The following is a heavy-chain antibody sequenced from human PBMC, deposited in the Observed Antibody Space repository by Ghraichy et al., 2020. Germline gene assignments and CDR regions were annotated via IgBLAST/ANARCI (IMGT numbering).Heavy chain of an antibody. Sequence: SETLSLTCTVSGGSISSGGYYWSWIRQHPGKGLEWIGYIYYSGSTYYNPSLKSRVTISVDTSKNQFSLKLSSVTAADTAVYYCARGGNYYDPKYFQHWGQGTLVTVSS. V-gene: IGHV4-31*03. D-gene: IGHD3-22*01. CDR3: ARGGNYYDPKYFQH. J-gene: IGHJ1*01. CDR2: IYYSGST. CDR1: GGSISSGGYY.